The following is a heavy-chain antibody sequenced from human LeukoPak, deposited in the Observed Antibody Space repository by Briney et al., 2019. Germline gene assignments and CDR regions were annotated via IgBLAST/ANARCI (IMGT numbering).Heavy chain of an antibody. CDR3: ARELLVVVPAAHSYGMDV. CDR1: GFTFSDYY. V-gene: IGHV3-11*05. J-gene: IGHJ6*02. CDR2: ISSSSSYT. D-gene: IGHD2-2*01. Sequence: GGSLRLSCAASGFTFSDYYMSWIRQALGKGLEWVSYISSSSSYTNYADSVKGRFTISRDNAKISLYLQMNSLRAEDTAVYYCARELLVVVPAAHSYGMDVWGQGTTVTVSS.